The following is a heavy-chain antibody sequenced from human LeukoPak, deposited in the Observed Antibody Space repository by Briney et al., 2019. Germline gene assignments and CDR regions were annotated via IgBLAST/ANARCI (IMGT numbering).Heavy chain of an antibody. CDR3: ARDSPYRRLRYFDY. J-gene: IGHJ4*02. CDR1: GGTFSSYA. Sequence: ASVKVSCKASGGTFSSYAIGWVRQAPGQGLEWMGRIIPILGIANYAQKFQGRVTITADKSTSTAYMELSSLRSEDTAVYYCARDSPYRRLRYFDYWGQGTLVTVSS. V-gene: IGHV1-69*04. CDR2: IIPILGIA. D-gene: IGHD1-26*01.